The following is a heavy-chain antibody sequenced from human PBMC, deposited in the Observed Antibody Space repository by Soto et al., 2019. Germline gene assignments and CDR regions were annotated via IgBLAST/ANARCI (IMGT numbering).Heavy chain of an antibody. Sequence: GGSLRLSCAASGFTFSSYGMHWVRQAPGKGLEWVSYIRSSGSTKYYADSVKGRFTISRDNAKNSLYLQMNSLRAEDTAVYYCARDLYYYDSSGTYGMDVWGQGTTVTVSS. J-gene: IGHJ6*02. D-gene: IGHD3-22*01. V-gene: IGHV3-48*04. CDR2: IRSSGSTK. CDR1: GFTFSSYG. CDR3: ARDLYYYDSSGTYGMDV.